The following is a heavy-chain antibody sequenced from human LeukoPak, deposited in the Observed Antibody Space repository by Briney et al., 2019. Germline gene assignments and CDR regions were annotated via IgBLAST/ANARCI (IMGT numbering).Heavy chain of an antibody. V-gene: IGHV4-38-2*01. Sequence: SETLSLTCVVSGYSLSSNYYWGWVRPPPGKGLEWIGSIYYDGTTYYSPSLKSRVTVLRDTSNNQFSLRLTSMTAADTAVYYCARSSIVLREGFDYWGQGTLVTVSS. D-gene: IGHD3-16*02. CDR2: IYYDGTT. CDR1: GYSLSSNYY. CDR3: ARSSIVLREGFDY. J-gene: IGHJ4*02.